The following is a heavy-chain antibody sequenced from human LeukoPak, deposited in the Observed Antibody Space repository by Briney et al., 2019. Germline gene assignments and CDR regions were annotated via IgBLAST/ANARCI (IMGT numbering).Heavy chain of an antibody. CDR1: GFTFSSYA. D-gene: IGHD3-10*01. Sequence: PGGSLRLSCAASGFTFSSYAMHWVRQAPGKGLEWVAVISYDGSNKYYADSVKGRFTISRDNSKNTLYLQMNSLRAEDTAVYYCARGRGWFGELHPAWGQGTMVTVSS. CDR3: ARGRGWFGELHPA. J-gene: IGHJ3*01. V-gene: IGHV3-30*01. CDR2: ISYDGSNK.